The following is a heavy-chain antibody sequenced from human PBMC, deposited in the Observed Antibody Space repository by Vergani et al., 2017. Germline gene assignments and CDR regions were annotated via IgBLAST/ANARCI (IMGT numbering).Heavy chain of an antibody. CDR2: IIPIFGTA. J-gene: IGHJ5*02. CDR3: ARGRCSSTSCYNFWFDP. V-gene: IGHV1-69*01. CDR1: GGTFSSYA. Sequence: QVQLVQSGAEVKKPGSSVKVSCKASGGTFSSYAISWVRQAPGQGLEWMGGIIPIFGTANYAQKFQVRVTITADESTSTAYMELSSLRSEDTAVYYCARGRCSSTSCYNFWFDPWGQGTLVTVSS. D-gene: IGHD2-2*02.